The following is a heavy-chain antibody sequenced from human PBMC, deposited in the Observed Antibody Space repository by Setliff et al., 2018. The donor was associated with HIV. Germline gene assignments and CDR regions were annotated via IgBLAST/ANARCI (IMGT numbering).Heavy chain of an antibody. CDR1: GYTFTSYP. J-gene: IGHJ3*02. CDR2: INTSGGSA. CDR3: ATEWAMRWLQSGSGFDI. D-gene: IGHD3-10*01. Sequence: ASVKVSCKASGYTFTSYPMHWVRQAPGQGLEWMGVINTSGGSAGYAEKFRGRVTMTRDTSTSTVYMDLRRLRSDDTAVYYCATEWAMRWLQSGSGFDIWGQGTMVTVSS. V-gene: IGHV1-46*01.